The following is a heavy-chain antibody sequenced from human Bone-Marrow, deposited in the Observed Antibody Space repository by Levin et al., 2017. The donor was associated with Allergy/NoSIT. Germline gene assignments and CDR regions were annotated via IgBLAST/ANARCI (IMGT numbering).Heavy chain of an antibody. Sequence: PSETLSLTCAVYGGSFSGYYWSWIRQPPGKGLEWIGEINHSGSTNYNPSLKSRVTISVDTSKNQFSLKLSSVTAADTAVYYCARGTWARKRYFDYWGQGTLVTVSS. D-gene: IGHD1-26*01. V-gene: IGHV4-34*01. CDR3: ARGTWARKRYFDY. CDR1: GGSFSGYY. CDR2: INHSGST. J-gene: IGHJ4*02.